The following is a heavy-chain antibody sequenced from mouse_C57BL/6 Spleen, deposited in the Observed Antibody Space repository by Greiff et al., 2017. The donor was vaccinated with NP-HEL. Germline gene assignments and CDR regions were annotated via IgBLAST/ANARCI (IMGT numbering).Heavy chain of an antibody. CDR3: ARSYDYDGRVDY. J-gene: IGHJ2*01. V-gene: IGHV1-42*01. D-gene: IGHD2-4*01. CDR2: INPSTGGT. CDR1: GYSFTGYY. Sequence: VQLQQSGPELVKPGASVKISCKASGYSFTGYYMNWVKQSPEKSLEWIGEINPSTGGTTYNQKFKAKATLTVDKSSSTAYMQLKSLTSEDSAVYYCARSYDYDGRVDYWGQGTTLTVSS.